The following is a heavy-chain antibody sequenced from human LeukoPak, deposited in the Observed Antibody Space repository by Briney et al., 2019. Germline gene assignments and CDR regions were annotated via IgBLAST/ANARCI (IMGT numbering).Heavy chain of an antibody. D-gene: IGHD5-24*01. V-gene: IGHV4-59*01. Sequence: PSETLSLTCTVSGGSISSYYWSWIRQPPGKGLEWIGYIYYSGSTNYNPSLKSRVTISVDTSKNQFSLKLSSVTAADTAVYYCASSILRDGYKGIDYWGQGTLVTVSS. CDR1: GGSISSYY. J-gene: IGHJ4*02. CDR2: IYYSGST. CDR3: ASSILRDGYKGIDY.